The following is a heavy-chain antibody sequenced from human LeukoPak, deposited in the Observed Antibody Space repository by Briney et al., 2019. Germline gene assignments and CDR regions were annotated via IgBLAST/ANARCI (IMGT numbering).Heavy chain of an antibody. D-gene: IGHD6-13*01. CDR2: IWYDGSNK. Sequence: GGSLRLSCAASGFIFSNFPLHWVRQAPGKGLEWVAVIWYDGSNKYYADSVKGRFTISRDNSKNTLYLQMNSLRAEDTAVYYCARDSIAAALYWGQGTLVTVSS. CDR3: ARDSIAAALY. CDR1: GFIFSNFP. V-gene: IGHV3-33*08. J-gene: IGHJ4*02.